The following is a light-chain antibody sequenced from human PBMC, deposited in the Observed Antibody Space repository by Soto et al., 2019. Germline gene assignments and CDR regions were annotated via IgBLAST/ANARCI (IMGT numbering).Light chain of an antibody. CDR2: KAS. J-gene: IGKJ3*01. V-gene: IGKV1-5*03. CDR3: QQSAT. Sequence: IRMTQSPSALSASVGDEVPITCRASQSVSRWLAWPKQKPGQAPKLLIYKASNLESGVSSRFTGSGSATEFTLTISRPEPEDFAVYYCQQSATFGPGTKVDIK. CDR1: QSVSRW.